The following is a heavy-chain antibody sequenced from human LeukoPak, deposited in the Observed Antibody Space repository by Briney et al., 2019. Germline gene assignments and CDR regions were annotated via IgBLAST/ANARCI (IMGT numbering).Heavy chain of an antibody. CDR3: TRQGDGGRAFDY. CDR2: IYYNGNT. Sequence: SETLSLTCTASGGSISSSSYNWGWIRQPPGKGLEWIGTIYYNGNTYYNASLKSRVSISGDTSNNQFSLRLTSVTATDTAVYYCTRQGDGGRAFDYWGQGILVTVSS. V-gene: IGHV4-39*01. D-gene: IGHD4-23*01. CDR1: GGSISSSSYN. J-gene: IGHJ4*02.